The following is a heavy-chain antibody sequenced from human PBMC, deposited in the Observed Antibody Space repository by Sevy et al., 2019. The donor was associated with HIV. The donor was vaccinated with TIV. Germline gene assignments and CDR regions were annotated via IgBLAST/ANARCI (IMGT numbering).Heavy chain of an antibody. V-gene: IGHV3-30-3*01. Sequence: GGSLRLSCAASGFTFSRYTMHWVRQAPGKGLEWVAVISFDGGNKYYADSVKCRFTISRDNSKNTLYLQMNSLRAEDTAVYYCARDRGWYYYGSGSPEEYYRMDVWGQGTTVTVSS. D-gene: IGHD3-10*01. CDR3: ARDRGWYYYGSGSPEEYYRMDV. CDR1: GFTFSRYT. J-gene: IGHJ6*02. CDR2: ISFDGGNK.